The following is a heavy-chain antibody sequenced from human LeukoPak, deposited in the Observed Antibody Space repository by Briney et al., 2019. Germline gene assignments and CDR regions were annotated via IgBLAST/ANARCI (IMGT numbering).Heavy chain of an antibody. CDR2: ISGSGGST. V-gene: IGHV3-23*01. J-gene: IGHJ4*02. D-gene: IGHD3-3*01. CDR1: GFTFSSYA. CDR3: AKTKDFWSGYYPDC. Sequence: GGSLRLSXAASGFTFSSYAMSWVRQAPGKGLEWVSAISGSGGSTYYADSVKGRFTISRDNSKNTLYLQMNSLRAEDTAVYYCAKTKDFWSGYYPDCWGQGTLVTVSS.